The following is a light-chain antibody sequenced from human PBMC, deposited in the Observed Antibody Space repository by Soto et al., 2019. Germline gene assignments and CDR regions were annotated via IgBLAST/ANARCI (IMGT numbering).Light chain of an antibody. CDR2: GTF. V-gene: IGKV3-20*01. CDR3: QPYGSWT. CDR1: ETISSDK. Sequence: EIVLTQSPGTLSVSPGERATLSCRASETISSDKLAWYQQKPGQPPSLLIYGTFSRATGIPDRFSGSGSGADFTLTISRLEAEDSAIYYCQPYGSWTFGQGTKVEI. J-gene: IGKJ1*01.